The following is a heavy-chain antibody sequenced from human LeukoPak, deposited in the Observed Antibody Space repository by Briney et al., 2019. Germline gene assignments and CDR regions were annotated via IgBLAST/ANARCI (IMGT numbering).Heavy chain of an antibody. J-gene: IGHJ4*02. D-gene: IGHD3-22*01. CDR2: IKQDGSEK. CDR3: ARGGGVTYYDSTGYLWYFDY. V-gene: IGHV3-7*05. CDR1: GFTFSNYW. Sequence: GGSLRLSCAASGFTFSNYWMIWVRQAPGKGLEWVGNIKQDGSEKRYADSVRGRFSISRDNAQTSLYLQMNSLRAEDTAVYYCARGGGVTYYDSTGYLWYFDYWGQGTLVTVSS.